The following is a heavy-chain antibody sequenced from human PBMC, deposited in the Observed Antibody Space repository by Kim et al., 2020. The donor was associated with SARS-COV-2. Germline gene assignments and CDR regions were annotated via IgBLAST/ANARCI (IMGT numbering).Heavy chain of an antibody. J-gene: IGHJ4*02. CDR3: TSDNTGYLGGGY. CDR2: IRTKPNNYAT. V-gene: IGHV3-73*01. Sequence: GGSLRLSCAASGFPFSASAIHWVRQASGKGLEWIGRIRTKPNNYATSCAASIKGRFTISRDDSRNTAYLQMNSLKTEDTALYYCTSDNTGYLGGGYWGQGTLVTVSS. CDR1: GFPFSASA. D-gene: IGHD3-22*01.